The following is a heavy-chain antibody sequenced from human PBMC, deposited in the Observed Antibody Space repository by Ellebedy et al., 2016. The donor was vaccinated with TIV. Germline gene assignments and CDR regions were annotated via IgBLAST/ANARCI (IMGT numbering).Heavy chain of an antibody. CDR1: GFTFSSYA. CDR3: AKDQEVRGLRYFDY. V-gene: IGHV3-23*01. D-gene: IGHD3-10*01. J-gene: IGHJ4*02. CDR2: ITGSGDTT. Sequence: PGGSLRLSCTASGFTFSSYAMSWVRQAPGKGLEWVSGITGSGDTTYYADSVKGRFTISRDNSKNTLYRQMNSLRAEDTAVYYCAKDQEVRGLRYFDYWGQGTLVTVSS.